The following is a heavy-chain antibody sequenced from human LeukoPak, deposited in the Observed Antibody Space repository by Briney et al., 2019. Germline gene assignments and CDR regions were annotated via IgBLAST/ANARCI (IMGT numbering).Heavy chain of an antibody. CDR2: INHSGST. Sequence: SETLSLTCAVYGGSFSGYYWSWIRQPPGKGLEWIGEINHSGSTNYNPSLKSRVTISVDTSKNQFSLKLSSVTAADTAVYYCARGLPPDYWGQGTLVTVSS. V-gene: IGHV4-34*01. CDR1: GGSFSGYY. CDR3: ARGLPPDY. J-gene: IGHJ4*02.